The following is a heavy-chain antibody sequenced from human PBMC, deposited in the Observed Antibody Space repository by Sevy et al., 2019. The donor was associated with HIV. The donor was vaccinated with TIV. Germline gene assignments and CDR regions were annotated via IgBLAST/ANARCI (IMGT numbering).Heavy chain of an antibody. J-gene: IGHJ5*02. CDR2: IYHSGST. CDR3: ARAMDQGDNWFDP. D-gene: IGHD3-10*01. CDR1: GGSISSGGYS. Sequence: SETLSPTCAVSGGSISSGGYSWSWIRQPPGKGLEWIGYIYHSGSTYYNPSLKSRVTISVDRSKNQFSLKLSSVTAADTAVYYCARAMDQGDNWFDPWGQGTLVTVSS. V-gene: IGHV4-30-2*01.